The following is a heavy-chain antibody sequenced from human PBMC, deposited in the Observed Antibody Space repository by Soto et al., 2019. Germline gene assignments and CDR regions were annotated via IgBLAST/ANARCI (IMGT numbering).Heavy chain of an antibody. D-gene: IGHD2-15*01. CDR2: INSDGSST. CDR1: GFTFSSYW. CDR3: ARVDGCSGGRCYYNWFDP. V-gene: IGHV3-74*01. Sequence: GGSLRLSCAASGFTFSSYWMHWVRQAPGKGLVWVSRINSDGSSTSYADSVKGRFTISRDNAKNTLYLQMNSLRAEDTAVYYCARVDGCSGGRCYYNWFDPWGQGTLVTVSS. J-gene: IGHJ5*02.